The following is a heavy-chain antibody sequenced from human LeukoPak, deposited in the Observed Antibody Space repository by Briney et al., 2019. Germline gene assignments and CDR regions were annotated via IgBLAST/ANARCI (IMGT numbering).Heavy chain of an antibody. D-gene: IGHD3-10*01. CDR2: ISHDGNNK. CDR3: AKDLSTYYYGSGESDY. CDR1: GITFSSYG. Sequence: GGSLRLSCAASGITFSSYGMYWVRQAPGKGLEWVAVISHDGNNKYYADSVKGRFTISRDNSKNTLYLQMNSLRAEDTAVYYCAKDLSTYYYGSGESDYWGQGTLVTVSS. J-gene: IGHJ4*02. V-gene: IGHV3-30*18.